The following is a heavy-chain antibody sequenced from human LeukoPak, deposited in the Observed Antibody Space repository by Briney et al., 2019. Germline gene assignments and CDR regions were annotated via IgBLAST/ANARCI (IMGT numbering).Heavy chain of an antibody. D-gene: IGHD3-10*01. V-gene: IGHV1-2*02. CDR2: INANSGET. J-gene: IGHJ5*02. CDR1: GYTFSGYY. Sequence: ASVKVSCKTSGYTFSGYYLNRVRQAPGQGLEWMGWINANSGETNYAQKFQGRVTMTRDTSISTAYMGLSRLNSDDTAVYYCATGVDMIWFALQSWGQGTLVSVSS. CDR3: ATGVDMIWFALQS.